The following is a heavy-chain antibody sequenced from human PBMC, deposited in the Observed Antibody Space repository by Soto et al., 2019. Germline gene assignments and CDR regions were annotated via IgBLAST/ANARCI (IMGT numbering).Heavy chain of an antibody. CDR2: IYPGDSDT. CDR1: GYSFTSYW. CDR3: ARPADSSGYYHWLVFDI. V-gene: IGHV5-51*01. D-gene: IGHD3-22*01. Sequence: GESLKISCKGSGYSFTSYWIGWVRQMPGKGLEWMGIIYPGDSDTRYSPSFQGQVTISADKSISTAYLQWSSLKASDTSFFYCARPADSSGYYHWLVFDIWGQGTMVTVSS. J-gene: IGHJ3*02.